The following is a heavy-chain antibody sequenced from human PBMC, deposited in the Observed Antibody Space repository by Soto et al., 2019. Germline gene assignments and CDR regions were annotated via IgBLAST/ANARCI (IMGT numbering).Heavy chain of an antibody. CDR3: ARDGEVSGYNYGSLDY. CDR1: GGSISSYY. J-gene: IGHJ4*02. CDR2: IYTSGST. D-gene: IGHD5-12*01. V-gene: IGHV4-4*07. Sequence: QVQLQESGPGLVKPSETLSLTCTVSGGSISSYYWSWIRQPAGKGLEWIGRIYTSGSTNYNPSLKSRVTMSVDTSKNQLSLKLSSVTAADTAVYYCARDGEVSGYNYGSLDYWGQGTLVTVSS.